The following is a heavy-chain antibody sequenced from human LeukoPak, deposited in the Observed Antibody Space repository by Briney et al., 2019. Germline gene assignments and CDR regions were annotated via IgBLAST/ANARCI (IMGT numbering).Heavy chain of an antibody. Sequence: VASVKVSCKASGYTFTSYGISWVRQAPGQGLEWMGWISAYNGNTNYAQKLQGRVTMTTDTSTSTAYMELRSLRSDDTAVYYCARERLTPYGDYVGYFDYWGQGTLVTVSS. CDR3: ARERLTPYGDYVGYFDY. D-gene: IGHD4-17*01. CDR2: ISAYNGNT. J-gene: IGHJ4*02. CDR1: GYTFTSYG. V-gene: IGHV1-18*01.